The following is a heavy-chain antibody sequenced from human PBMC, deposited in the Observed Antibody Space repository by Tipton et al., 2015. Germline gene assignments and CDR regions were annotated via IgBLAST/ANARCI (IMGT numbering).Heavy chain of an antibody. CDR3: ARGRLGSYDAYNI. CDR2: INYSGRT. D-gene: IGHD3-9*01. J-gene: IGHJ3*02. V-gene: IGHV4-59*01. Sequence: GLVKPSETLSLRCTVPNGSISTYYWSWIRQSPGRGLEWIGYINYSGRTTCNPSLKSRVTISIDMSRNQFSLRLTSVTPEDTAVYFCARGRLGSYDAYNIWGQGTMVTVTS. CDR1: NGSISTYY.